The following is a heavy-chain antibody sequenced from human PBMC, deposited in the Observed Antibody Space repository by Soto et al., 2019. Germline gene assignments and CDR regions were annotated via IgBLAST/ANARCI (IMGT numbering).Heavy chain of an antibody. CDR3: ARNNYDGAAFDI. J-gene: IGHJ3*02. D-gene: IGHD3-3*01. CDR1: GGTFSSYA. CDR2: IIPIFGTA. V-gene: IGHV1-69*13. Sequence: SVKVSCKASGGTFSSYAISWVRQAPGQGLEWMGGIIPIFGTANYAQKFQGRVTITADESTSTAYMELSSLRSEDTAVYYCARNNYDGAAFDIWGQATMVTVSS.